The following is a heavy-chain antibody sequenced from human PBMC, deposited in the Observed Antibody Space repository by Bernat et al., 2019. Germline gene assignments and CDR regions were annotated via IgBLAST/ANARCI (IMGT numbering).Heavy chain of an antibody. CDR2: IKSKTDGGTT. V-gene: IGHV3-15*07. J-gene: IGHJ3*02. CDR3: TTATARGVTEGAFDI. D-gene: IGHD3-10*01. CDR1: GFTFSNAW. Sequence: EVQLVESGGGLVKPGGSLRLSCAASGFTFSNAWMNWVRQAPGKGLEWVGRIKSKTDGGTTDYAAPVKGRFTISRDDSKNTLYLQMNSLKTEDTAVYYCTTATARGVTEGAFDIWGQGTMVTVSS.